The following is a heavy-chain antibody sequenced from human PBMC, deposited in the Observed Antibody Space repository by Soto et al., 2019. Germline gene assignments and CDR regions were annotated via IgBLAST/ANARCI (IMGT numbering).Heavy chain of an antibody. Sequence: GGSLRLSCAASGFTFSSYGMHWVRQAPGKGLEWVAVIWYDGSNKYYADSVKGRFTISRDNSKNTLYLQMNSLRAEDTAVYYCARDFVDTMVRGSCPDYWGQGTLVTVSS. J-gene: IGHJ4*02. CDR1: GFTFSSYG. V-gene: IGHV3-33*01. CDR2: IWYDGSNK. D-gene: IGHD3-10*01. CDR3: ARDFVDTMVRGSCPDY.